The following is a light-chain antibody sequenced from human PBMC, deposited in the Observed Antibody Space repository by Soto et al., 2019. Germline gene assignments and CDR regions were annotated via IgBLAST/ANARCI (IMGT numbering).Light chain of an antibody. CDR2: EVT. J-gene: IGLJ1*01. CDR1: SSDVGGYNY. Sequence: QSALTQPASVSGSPGQSITLSCTGTSSDVGGYNYVSWYQQHPDKAPKLIIFEVTNRPSGVSDRFSGSKSGNTASLTISGLQPEDEADYYCSSKTSSSTLVFGTGTKLTVL. V-gene: IGLV2-14*01. CDR3: SSKTSSSTLV.